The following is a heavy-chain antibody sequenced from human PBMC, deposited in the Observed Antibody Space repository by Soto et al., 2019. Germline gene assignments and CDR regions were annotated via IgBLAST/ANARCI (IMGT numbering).Heavy chain of an antibody. CDR2: FDPEDGET. CDR1: GYTLTELS. D-gene: IGHD3-22*01. Sequence: ASVKVSCKVSGYTLTELSMHWVRQAPGKGLEWMGGFDPEDGETIYAQKFQGRVTMTEDTSTDTAYMELSSLRPEDTAVYYCATDFLDYYDSGRDAFDIWGQGTMVT. CDR3: ATDFLDYYDSGRDAFDI. V-gene: IGHV1-24*01. J-gene: IGHJ3*02.